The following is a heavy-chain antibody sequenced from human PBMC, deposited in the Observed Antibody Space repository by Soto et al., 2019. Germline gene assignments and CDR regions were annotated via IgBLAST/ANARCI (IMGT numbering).Heavy chain of an antibody. V-gene: IGHV4-30-4*01. CDR1: GGSISSGDYF. CDR3: ARLPHLGYCSGGRCQHDY. J-gene: IGHJ4*02. CDR2: IYYDGST. D-gene: IGHD2-15*01. Sequence: SETLSLTCTISGGSISSGDYFGSWIRQAPGKALDWIGYIYYDGSTYYNPSLESRVTISIDTSKSQFSLKLSSVTAADTAIYYCARLPHLGYCSGGRCQHDYSSQGTLVTVSS.